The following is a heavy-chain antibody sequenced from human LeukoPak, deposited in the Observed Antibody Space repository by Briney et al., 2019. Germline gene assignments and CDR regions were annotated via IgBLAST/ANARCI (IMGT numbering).Heavy chain of an antibody. J-gene: IGHJ4*02. Sequence: SETLSLTCAVYGGSFSGYYWSWIRQPPGKGLEWIGEINHSGSTNYNPSLKSRVTISVDTSKNQFSLKLSSVTAADTAVYYCAREDANWGDFDSWGQGTLVTVSS. D-gene: IGHD7-27*01. CDR2: INHSGST. CDR3: AREDANWGDFDS. V-gene: IGHV4-34*01. CDR1: GGSFSGYY.